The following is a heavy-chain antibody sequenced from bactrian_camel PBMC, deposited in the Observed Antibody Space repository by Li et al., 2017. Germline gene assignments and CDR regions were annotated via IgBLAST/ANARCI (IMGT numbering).Heavy chain of an antibody. CDR3: ATDCGTGY. D-gene: IGHD5*01. Sequence: HVQLVESGGGLVQPGGSLRLSCAASGFTFSSYYMSWVSQAPGKGLEWVSTIYSDGRTTDYADSVKGRFTISRDNAKNTVYLQMNSLKSEDTAVYYCATDCGTGYWGQGTQVTVS. V-gene: IGHV3-2*01. CDR2: IYSDGRTT. CDR1: GFTFSSYY. J-gene: IGHJ4*01.